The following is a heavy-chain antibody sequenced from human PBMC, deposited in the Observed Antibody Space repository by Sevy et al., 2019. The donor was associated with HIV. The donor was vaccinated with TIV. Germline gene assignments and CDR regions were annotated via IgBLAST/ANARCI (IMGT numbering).Heavy chain of an antibody. D-gene: IGHD2-15*01. J-gene: IGHJ6*02. CDR3: AKVVDIVLVVAALDV. CDR1: GFTFSSYA. Sequence: GGSLRLSCAASGFTFSSYAMSWVRQAPGKGLEWVSAISGSGGSTYYADSVKGRFTISRDNSKNTLYLQMNSLRAEDTAVYYCAKVVDIVLVVAALDVWGQGTTVTVSS. V-gene: IGHV3-23*01. CDR2: ISGSGGST.